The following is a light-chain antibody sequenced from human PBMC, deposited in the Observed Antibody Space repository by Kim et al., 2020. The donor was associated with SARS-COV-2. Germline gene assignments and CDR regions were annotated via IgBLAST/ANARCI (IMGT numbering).Light chain of an antibody. CDR2: DVS. J-gene: IGKJ1*01. V-gene: IGKV3-15*01. Sequence: EVGMTQSPATLSVSPGERATLSCRASQSVTVNLAWYQHKPGQAPRLLIYDVSTRASGIPARFRGSGSGTEFTLTISSLQSEDFAFYYCQQYNEWPQTFGQGTKVDIK. CDR1: QSVTVN. CDR3: QQYNEWPQT.